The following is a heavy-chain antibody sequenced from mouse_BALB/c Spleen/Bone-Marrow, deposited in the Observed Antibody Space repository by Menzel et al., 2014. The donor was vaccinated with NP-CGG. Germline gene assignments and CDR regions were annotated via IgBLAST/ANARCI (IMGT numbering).Heavy chain of an antibody. D-gene: IGHD2-4*01. J-gene: IGHJ1*01. Sequence: EVQLQESGPELVKGGASVKISCKTSGYTFTEYNMHWVKQSHGKSLEWIGGINPYIGGTNYNQKFKGKATLTVDKSSSTVYMDLRSLTSDDSAVYYCARSGDYDDWYFDVWGAGTTVTVSS. CDR1: GYTFTEYN. V-gene: IGHV1-18*01. CDR3: ARSGDYDDWYFDV. CDR2: INPYIGGT.